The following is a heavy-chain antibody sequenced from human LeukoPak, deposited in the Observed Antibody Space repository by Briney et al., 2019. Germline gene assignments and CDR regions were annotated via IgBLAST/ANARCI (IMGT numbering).Heavy chain of an antibody. CDR1: GFTFSTYW. J-gene: IGHJ4*02. V-gene: IGHV3-23*01. CDR2: ISGSGGSP. D-gene: IGHD2-15*01. Sequence: GGSLRLSCAASGFTFSTYWMSWVRQAPGKGLEWVSAISGSGGSPYYADSVKGRFTISRDNPKNTLYLQMSSLRVEDTAVYYCAKSLGGVSVVAAADYWGQGTLVTVSS. CDR3: AKSLGGVSVVAAADY.